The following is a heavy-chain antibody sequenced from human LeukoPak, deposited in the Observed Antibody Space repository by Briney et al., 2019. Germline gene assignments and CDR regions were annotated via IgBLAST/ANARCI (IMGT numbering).Heavy chain of an antibody. V-gene: IGHV4-39*07. J-gene: IGHJ4*02. CDR2: IYYSGST. CDR3: ARAHYGGNPGYFDY. CDR1: GGSTSSSSYY. Sequence: SETLSLTCTVSGGSTSSSSYYWGWIRQPPGKGLEWIGSIYYSGSTYYNPSLKSRVTISVDTSKNQFSLKLSSVTAADTAVYYCARAHYGGNPGYFDYWGQGTLVTVSS. D-gene: IGHD4-23*01.